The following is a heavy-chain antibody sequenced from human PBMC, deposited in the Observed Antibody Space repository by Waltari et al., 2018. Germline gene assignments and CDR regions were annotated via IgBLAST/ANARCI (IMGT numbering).Heavy chain of an antibody. CDR1: GFTFSGYG. D-gene: IGHD2-21*02. V-gene: IGHV3-33*01. J-gene: IGHJ4*02. Sequence: QVQLVEYGGGVVQPGRSVRLSCAASGFTFSGYGMHGVRQAPGKGLEWVAVIWYDGSNKNYGDSVKGRFTISRDNSKNTLYLQMNSLRAEDTAVYYCVVGGSRGGDEGGYWGQGTLVTVSS. CDR3: VVGGSRGGDEGGY. CDR2: IWYDGSNK.